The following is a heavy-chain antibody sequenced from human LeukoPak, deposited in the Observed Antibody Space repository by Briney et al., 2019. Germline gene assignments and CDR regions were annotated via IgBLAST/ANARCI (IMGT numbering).Heavy chain of an antibody. CDR1: GFTVNSNY. CDR2: VYSDDTT. Sequence: GGSLRLSCAASGFTVNSNYMNWVRQAPGKGLEWVSVVYSDDTTYYADSAKGRFTISRDNSKNTLYLRMYSLRAEDTAVYYCARGGGYYAIDYWGQGTLVTVSP. CDR3: ARGGGYYAIDY. J-gene: IGHJ4*02. D-gene: IGHD1-26*01. V-gene: IGHV3-53*01.